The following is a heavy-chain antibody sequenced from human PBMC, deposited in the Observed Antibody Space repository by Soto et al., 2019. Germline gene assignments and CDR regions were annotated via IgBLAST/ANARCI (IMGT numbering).Heavy chain of an antibody. CDR1: GYTFTSYD. D-gene: IGHD4-4*01. Sequence: ASVKVSCKASGYTFTSYDINWVRQATGQGLEWMGWMNPNSGNTGYAQKFQGRVTMTRNNSISTAYMELSSLRSEDTAVYYCARGFDYNWYFDLWGRGSLVTVSS. CDR3: ARGFDYNWYFDL. CDR2: MNPNSGNT. V-gene: IGHV1-8*01. J-gene: IGHJ2*01.